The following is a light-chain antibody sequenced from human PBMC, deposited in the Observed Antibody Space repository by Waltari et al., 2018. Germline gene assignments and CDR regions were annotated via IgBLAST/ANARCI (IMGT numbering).Light chain of an antibody. Sequence: DIVMTQSPDSLAVSLGERATINCKSSQSVLFSSNSKNYLAWYQQKPGQPPKLLIYWASTRESGVPDRFSGSGSGTDFTLKISRVEAEDVGIYYCMQGLHLPYTFGQGTRLEIK. CDR3: MQGLHLPYT. J-gene: IGKJ2*01. CDR1: QSVLFSSNSKNY. CDR2: WAS. V-gene: IGKV4-1*01.